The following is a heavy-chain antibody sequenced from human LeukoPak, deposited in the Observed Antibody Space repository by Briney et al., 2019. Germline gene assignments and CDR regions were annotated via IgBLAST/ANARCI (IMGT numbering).Heavy chain of an antibody. CDR3: ARDIVVVVAATAYYYYGMDV. J-gene: IGHJ6*02. V-gene: IGHV3-23*01. D-gene: IGHD2-15*01. CDR1: GFTFSSYA. Sequence: PGGSLRLSCAASGFTFSSYAMSWVRQAPGKGLEWVSAISGSGGSTYYADSVKGRFTISRDNAKNSLYLQMNSLRAEDTAVYYCARDIVVVVAATAYYYYGMDVWGQGTTVTVSS. CDR2: ISGSGGST.